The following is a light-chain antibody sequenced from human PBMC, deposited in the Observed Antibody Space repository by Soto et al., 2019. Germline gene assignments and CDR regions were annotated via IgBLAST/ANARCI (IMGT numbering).Light chain of an antibody. CDR3: QQFNDYPIT. CDR2: TAS. V-gene: IGKV2-28*01. J-gene: IGKJ5*01. Sequence: DIVMTQSPLSLPVTPGEPASISCRSSQSLLHSSGYNYLDWYLQRPGQSPQLLIYTASTLQSGVPSRFSGSGSGAEFTLTIISLQPEDFATYYCQQFNDYPITFGQGTRLEIK. CDR1: QSLLHSSGYNY.